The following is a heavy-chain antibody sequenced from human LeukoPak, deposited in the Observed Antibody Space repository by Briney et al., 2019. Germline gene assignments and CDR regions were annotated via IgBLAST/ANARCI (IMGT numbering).Heavy chain of an antibody. CDR3: ARGDFENDSSGYYYFDY. CDR2: ISAYNGNT. V-gene: IGHV1-18*01. CDR1: GYTFTSYS. D-gene: IGHD3-22*01. J-gene: IGHJ4*02. Sequence: GASVKVSCKASGYTFTSYSISWVRQAPGQGLEWMGWISAYNGNTNYAQKLQGRVTMTTDTSTSTAYMELRSLRSDDTAVYYCARGDFENDSSGYYYFDYWGQGTLVTVSS.